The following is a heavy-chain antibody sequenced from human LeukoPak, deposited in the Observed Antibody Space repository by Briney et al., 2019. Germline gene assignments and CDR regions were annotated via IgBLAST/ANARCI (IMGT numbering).Heavy chain of an antibody. CDR2: IGTAGDT. CDR1: GFTFSSYD. CDR3: AKDPRASSGDDAFDI. V-gene: IGHV3-13*03. D-gene: IGHD6-19*01. J-gene: IGHJ3*02. Sequence: GGSLRLPCAACGFTFSSYDMHWVRQATGKGLEWVSAIGTAGDTYYPGSVKGQFTISRENAKNSLYLQMNSLRAEDTAVYYCAKDPRASSGDDAFDIWGQGTMVTVSS.